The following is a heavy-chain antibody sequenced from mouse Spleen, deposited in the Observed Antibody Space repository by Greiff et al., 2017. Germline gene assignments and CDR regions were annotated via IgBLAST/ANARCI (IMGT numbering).Heavy chain of an antibody. V-gene: IGHV1-5*01. CDR1: GYTFTSYW. CDR2: IYPGNSDT. D-gene: IGHD2-3*01. J-gene: IGHJ2*01. CDR3: TTRDDGYLFDY. Sequence: EVQLQQSGTVLARPGASVKMSCKASGYTFTSYWMHWVKQRPGQGLEWIGAIYPGNSDTSYNQKFKGKAKLTAVTSTSTAYMELSSLTSEDTAVYYCTTRDDGYLFDYWGQGTTLTVSS.